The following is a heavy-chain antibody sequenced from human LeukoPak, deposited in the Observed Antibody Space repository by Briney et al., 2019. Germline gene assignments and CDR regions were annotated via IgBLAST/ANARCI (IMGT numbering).Heavy chain of an antibody. D-gene: IGHD3-22*01. Sequence: PGGSLRLSCTASGFTFGDYAMSWFRQAPGKGLEWVGFIRSKAYGGTTEYAASVKGRFTISRDDSRSIAYLQMNSLKTEDTAVYYCTRDQGPMIVVVSFDYWGQGTLVTVSS. CDR2: IRSKAYGGTT. CDR3: TRDQGPMIVVVSFDY. V-gene: IGHV3-49*03. CDR1: GFTFGDYA. J-gene: IGHJ4*02.